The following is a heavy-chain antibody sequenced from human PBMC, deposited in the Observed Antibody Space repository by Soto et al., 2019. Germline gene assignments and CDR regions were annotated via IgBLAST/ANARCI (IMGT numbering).Heavy chain of an antibody. CDR1: GGSISSYY. V-gene: IGHV4-59*01. D-gene: IGHD3-3*01. Sequence: KASETLSLTCTVSGGSISSYYWSWIRQPPGKGLEWIGYIYYSGSTNYNPSLKSRVTISVDTSKNQFSLKLSSVTAADTAVYYCARVSYDFWSGYYLFDYWGQGTLVTVSS. J-gene: IGHJ4*02. CDR2: IYYSGST. CDR3: ARVSYDFWSGYYLFDY.